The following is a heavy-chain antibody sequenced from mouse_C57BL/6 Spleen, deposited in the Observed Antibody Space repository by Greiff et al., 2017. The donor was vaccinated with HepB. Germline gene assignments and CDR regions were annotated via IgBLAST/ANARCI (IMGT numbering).Heavy chain of an antibody. Sequence: VQLQESGPELVKPGASVKISCKASGYAFSSSWMNWVKQRTGKGLEWIGRIYPGDGDTNYNGKFKGKATLTADKSSSTAYMQLSSLTSEDSAVYFCARSFLDSTHYAMDYWGQGTSVTVSS. CDR2: IYPGDGDT. J-gene: IGHJ4*01. CDR1: GYAFSSSW. D-gene: IGHD2-5*01. CDR3: ARSFLDSTHYAMDY. V-gene: IGHV1-82*01.